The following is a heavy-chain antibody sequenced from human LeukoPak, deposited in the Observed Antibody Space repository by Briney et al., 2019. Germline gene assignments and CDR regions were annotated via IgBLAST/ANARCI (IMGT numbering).Heavy chain of an antibody. CDR2: ISGGTT. D-gene: IGHD2-2*01. CDR1: GFTFGDYL. J-gene: IGHJ4*02. Sequence: GGSLRLSCTASGFTFGDYLMSWFRQPPGKGLEWIGFISGGTTEYAASVKGRFTISRDDSTSIAYLQMNSLTTEDTAVYYCSRGSSRLSVYWGQGTLVNVSS. V-gene: IGHV3-49*03. CDR3: SRGSSRLSVY.